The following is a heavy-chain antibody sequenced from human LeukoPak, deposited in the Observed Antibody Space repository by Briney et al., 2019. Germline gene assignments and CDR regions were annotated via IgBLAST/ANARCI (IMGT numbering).Heavy chain of an antibody. V-gene: IGHV3-30*02. J-gene: IGHJ6*03. CDR3: AKDVSSGWYRGYCMDV. D-gene: IGHD6-19*01. CDR1: GFTFSSYG. CDR2: IWYGGSNK. Sequence: GGSLRLSCAASGFTFSSYGMHWVRQAPGKGLEWVAVIWYGGSNKYYADSVKGRFTISRDNSKNTLYLQMNSLRAEDTAVYYCAKDVSSGWYRGYCMDVWGKGTTVTVSS.